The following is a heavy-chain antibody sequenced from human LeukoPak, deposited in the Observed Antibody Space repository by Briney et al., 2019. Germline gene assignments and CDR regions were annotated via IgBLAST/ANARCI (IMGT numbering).Heavy chain of an antibody. Sequence: ASVKVSCKASGYTFTSYGISWVRQAPGRGLEWVGWINPNSGGTNYAQKFQGRVTMTRDTSISTLYMDLSRLTSDDTAVYYCAREGCISNSCHVVGDDNWFDPWGQGTLLTVSS. CDR1: GYTFTSYG. D-gene: IGHD2-2*01. V-gene: IGHV1-2*02. CDR2: INPNSGGT. CDR3: AREGCISNSCHVVGDDNWFDP. J-gene: IGHJ5*02.